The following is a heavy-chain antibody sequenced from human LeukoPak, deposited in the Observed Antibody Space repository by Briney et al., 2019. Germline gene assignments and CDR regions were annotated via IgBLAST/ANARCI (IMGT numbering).Heavy chain of an antibody. J-gene: IGHJ4*02. CDR2: INPNSGGT. D-gene: IGHD1-20*01. V-gene: IGHV1-2*04. CDR3: ARGRKYNWNPAFDY. CDR1: GYTFTGYY. Sequence: ASVKVSCKASGYTFTGYYTHWVRQAPGQGLEWMGWINPNSGGTNYAQKFQGWVTMTRDTSISTAYMELSRLRSDDTAVYYCARGRKYNWNPAFDYWGQGTLVTVSS.